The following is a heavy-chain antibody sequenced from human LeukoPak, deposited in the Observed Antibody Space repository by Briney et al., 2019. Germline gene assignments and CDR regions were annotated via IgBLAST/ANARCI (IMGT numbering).Heavy chain of an antibody. D-gene: IGHD3-10*01. CDR3: ARRFYYGSGSWFDP. CDR2: IYYSGST. V-gene: IGHV4-59*08. CDR1: GGSISSYY. J-gene: IGHJ5*02. Sequence: PSETLSLTCTVSGGSISSYYWSWIRQPPGKRLEWIGYIYYSGSTNYNPSLKSRVAISVDTSKNQFSLKLSSVTAADTAVYYCARRFYYGSGSWFDPWGQGTLVTVSS.